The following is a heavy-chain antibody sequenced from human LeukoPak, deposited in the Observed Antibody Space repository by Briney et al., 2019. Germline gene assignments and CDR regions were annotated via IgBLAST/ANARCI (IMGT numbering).Heavy chain of an antibody. D-gene: IGHD6-19*01. CDR2: IRYDGSNK. Sequence: GGSLRLSCAASGFTFSSYGMHWVRQAPGKGLEWVAFIRYDGSNKYYADSVKGRFTISRDNSKNTLYLQMNSLRAEDTAVYYCAKHSSGWSQSECLGYWGQGTLVTVSS. CDR3: AKHSSGWSQSECLGY. V-gene: IGHV3-30*02. CDR1: GFTFSSYG. J-gene: IGHJ4*02.